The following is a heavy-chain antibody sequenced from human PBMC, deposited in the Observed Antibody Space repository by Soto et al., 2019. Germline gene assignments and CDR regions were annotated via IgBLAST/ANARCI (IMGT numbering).Heavy chain of an antibody. J-gene: IGHJ4*02. Sequence: QVQLQESGPGLVKPSQTLSLTCTVSGGSISSGDYYWSWIRQPPGKGLEWIGYIYYSGSTYYNPSLKCRVTISVDTSKNQFSLKLSAGTAADTAVYYWSRGSYYYDSSGYYHYWGQGPLVTVSS. CDR3: SRGSYYYDSSGYYHY. CDR1: GGSISSGDYY. V-gene: IGHV4-30-4*01. CDR2: IYYSGST. D-gene: IGHD3-22*01.